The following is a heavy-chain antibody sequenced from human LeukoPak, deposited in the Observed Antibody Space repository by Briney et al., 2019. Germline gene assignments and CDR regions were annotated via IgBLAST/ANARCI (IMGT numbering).Heavy chain of an antibody. V-gene: IGHV1-2*02. CDR2: INPDGGVT. CDR3: ARGPNHYCYMDF. CDR1: GYSFTGYY. D-gene: IGHD2-8*01. J-gene: IGHJ6*03. Sequence: ASVKVSCKASGYSFTGYYIHWVRQAPGQGLEWMGWINPDGGVTKSAQKFQGRVTMTRDKSINTVYMELSGLTSDDTALYYCARGPNHYCYMDFWGTGTTVSVSS.